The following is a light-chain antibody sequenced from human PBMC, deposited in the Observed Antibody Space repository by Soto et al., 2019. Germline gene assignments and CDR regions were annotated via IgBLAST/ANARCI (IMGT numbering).Light chain of an antibody. CDR1: SSNIGGNS. CDR3: GSWDSSLSAYV. V-gene: IGLV1-51*01. J-gene: IGLJ1*01. CDR2: DDN. Sequence: QSAMTQPPSVSAAPGQKVTISCSGSSSNIGGNSVSWYQQLPGTAPKLLIYDDNKRPSGIPDRFSGSKSGTSATLGITGFQTGDEAGYYCGSWDSSLSAYVFGTGTKLTVL.